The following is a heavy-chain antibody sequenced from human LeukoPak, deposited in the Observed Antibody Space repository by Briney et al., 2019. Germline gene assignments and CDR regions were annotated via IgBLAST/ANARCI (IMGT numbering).Heavy chain of an antibody. CDR1: GFTFSSYA. CDR2: ISGSGGGT. CDR3: AKNYYDSSGYSRLTFDY. J-gene: IGHJ4*02. Sequence: GGSLRLSCAASGFTFSSYAMSWVRQAPGKGLEWVSAISGSGGGTYYADSVKGRFTISRDNSKNTLYLQMNSLRAEDTAVYYCAKNYYDSSGYSRLTFDYWGQGTLVTVSS. D-gene: IGHD3-22*01. V-gene: IGHV3-23*01.